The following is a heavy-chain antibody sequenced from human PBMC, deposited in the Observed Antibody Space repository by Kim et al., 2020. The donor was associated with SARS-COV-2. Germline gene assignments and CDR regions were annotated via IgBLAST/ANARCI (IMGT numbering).Heavy chain of an antibody. CDR3: AREQTQAIAAADAFDY. J-gene: IGHJ4*02. V-gene: IGHV4-39*07. CDR1: GGAISSSSYY. CDR2: IYYSGST. D-gene: IGHD6-13*01. Sequence: SETLSLTCTVSGGAISSSSYYWGWIRQPPGKGLEWIGSIYYSGSTYYNPSLKSRVTISVDTSKNQFSLKLSSVTAADTAVYYCAREQTQAIAAADAFDYWGQGTLVTVSS.